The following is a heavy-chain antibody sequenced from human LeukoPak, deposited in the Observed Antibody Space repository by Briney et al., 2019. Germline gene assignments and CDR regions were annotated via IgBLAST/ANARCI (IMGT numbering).Heavy chain of an antibody. V-gene: IGHV4-59*11. Sequence: SETLSLTCTVSGGSISSHYWSWIRQPPGKGLEWIGYIYYSGGTNYNPSLKSRVTISVDTSKNQFSLKLSSVTAADTAVYYCARGSRPWGYYYGSGSYTYYYMDVWGKGTTVTVSS. CDR2: IYYSGGT. CDR1: GGSISSHY. CDR3: ARGSRPWGYYYGSGSYTYYYMDV. D-gene: IGHD3-10*01. J-gene: IGHJ6*03.